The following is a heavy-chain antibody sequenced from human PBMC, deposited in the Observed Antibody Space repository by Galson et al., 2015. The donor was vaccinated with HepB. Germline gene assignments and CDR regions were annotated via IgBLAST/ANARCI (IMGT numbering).Heavy chain of an antibody. V-gene: IGHV5-51*01. CDR2: IYPSDSDT. CDR3: ARQYSAYDY. D-gene: IGHD5-12*01. J-gene: IGHJ4*02. Sequence: QSGAEVKKPGESLRISCKGSGYTFTTHWIGWVRQMPGKGLEWMGIIYPSDSDTRYSPSFQGQVTISADKSVSTAYLQWSSLKASDTAMYYCARQYSAYDYWGQGTLVTVSS. CDR1: GYTFTTHW.